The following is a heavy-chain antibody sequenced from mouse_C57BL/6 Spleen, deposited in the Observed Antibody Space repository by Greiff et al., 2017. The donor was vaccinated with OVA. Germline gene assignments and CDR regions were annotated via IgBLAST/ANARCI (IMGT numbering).Heavy chain of an antibody. J-gene: IGHJ3*01. V-gene: IGHV1-61*01. D-gene: IGHD2-10*02. CDR3: ARRSSCSWFAY. Sequence: QVQLQQPGAELVRPGSSVKLSCKASGYTFTSYWMDWVKQRPGQGLEWIGNIYPSDSETHYNQKFKDKATLTVDKSSSTAYMQLSSLTSEDAAVXYCARRSSCSWFAYWGQGTLVTVSA. CDR2: IYPSDSET. CDR1: GYTFTSYW.